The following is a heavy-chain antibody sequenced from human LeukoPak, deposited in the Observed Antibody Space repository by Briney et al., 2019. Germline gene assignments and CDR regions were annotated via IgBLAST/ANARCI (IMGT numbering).Heavy chain of an antibody. V-gene: IGHV1-8*03. CDR3: ARGLGVRYDFWSGYLDAFDI. J-gene: IGHJ3*02. D-gene: IGHD3-3*01. CDR2: MNPNSGNT. CDR1: GYTFTSYD. Sequence: ASVKVSCKASGYTFTSYDNNWVRQATGQGLEWMGWMNPNSGNTGYAQKFQGRVTITRNTSISTAYMELSSLRSEDTAVYYCARGLGVRYDFWSGYLDAFDIWGQGTMVTVSS.